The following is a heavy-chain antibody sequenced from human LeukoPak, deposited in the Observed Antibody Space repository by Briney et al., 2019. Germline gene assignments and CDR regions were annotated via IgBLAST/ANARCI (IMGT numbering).Heavy chain of an antibody. V-gene: IGHV1-69*05. Sequence: GSSVKVSCKASGGTFSSYAISWVRQAPGQGLGWMGGIIPIFGTANYAQKFQGRVTITTDESTSTAYMELSSLRSEDTALYYCAKAYYYGSGSSIDAFDIWGQGTMVTVSS. D-gene: IGHD3-10*01. CDR2: IIPIFGTA. J-gene: IGHJ3*02. CDR3: AKAYYYGSGSSIDAFDI. CDR1: GGTFSSYA.